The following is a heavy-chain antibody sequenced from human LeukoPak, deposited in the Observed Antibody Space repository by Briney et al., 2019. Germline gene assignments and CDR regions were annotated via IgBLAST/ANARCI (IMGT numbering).Heavy chain of an antibody. CDR3: ARGAIPYYFDY. J-gene: IGHJ4*02. CDR1: AFTFSDYH. CDR2: IYSGGGT. D-gene: IGHD2-21*01. Sequence: GGSLRLSCAASAFTFSDYHMSWIRQAPGRGLEWVSIIYSGGGTYYADSVKGRFTISRDNSKNALYLQMNSLRAEDTAVYYCARGAIPYYFDYWGQGALVTVSS. V-gene: IGHV3-53*01.